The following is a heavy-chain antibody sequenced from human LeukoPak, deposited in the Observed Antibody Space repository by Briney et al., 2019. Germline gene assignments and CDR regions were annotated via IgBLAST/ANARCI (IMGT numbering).Heavy chain of an antibody. CDR3: ARGGLDEGWFDP. CDR1: GGSISSGDYS. V-gene: IGHV4-30-2*01. D-gene: IGHD6-19*01. Sequence: PSETLSLTCAVSGGSISSGDYSWSWIRQPPGKGLEWIGEINHSGSTNYNPSLKSRVTISVDTSKNQFSLKLSSVTAADTAVYYCARGGLDEGWFDPWGQGTLVTVSS. J-gene: IGHJ5*02. CDR2: INHSGST.